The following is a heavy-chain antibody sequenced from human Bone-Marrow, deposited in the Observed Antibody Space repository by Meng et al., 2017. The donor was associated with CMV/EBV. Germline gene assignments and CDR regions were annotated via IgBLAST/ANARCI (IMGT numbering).Heavy chain of an antibody. CDR3: AKIGGLTSVTLDY. V-gene: IGHV3-23*03. Sequence: GGSLRLSCAASGFTFSTYAMSWVRQAPGKGLEWVSIIYSSGSSTYYADSVKGRFTISRDNSKNTLNLQMNSLRAEDTAVYYCAKIGGLTSVTLDYWGQGTLVTVSS. J-gene: IGHJ4*02. D-gene: IGHD4-17*01. CDR2: IYSSGSST. CDR1: GFTFSTYA.